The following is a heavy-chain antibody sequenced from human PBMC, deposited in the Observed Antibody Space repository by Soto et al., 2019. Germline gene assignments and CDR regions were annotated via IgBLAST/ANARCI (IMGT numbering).Heavy chain of an antibody. J-gene: IGHJ6*02. V-gene: IGHV4-30-4*01. D-gene: IGHD3-10*01. CDR2: IYYSGST. CDR3: ARDMVRDFDRLAYGMDV. Sequence: QVQLQESGPGLVKPLQTLSLTCTVSGGSISSGDYYWSWIRQPPGKGLEWIGYIYYSGSTYYNPSLKSRVTISVDTSKNQFSLKLSSVTAADTAVYYCARDMVRDFDRLAYGMDVWGQGTTVTVSS. CDR1: GGSISSGDYY.